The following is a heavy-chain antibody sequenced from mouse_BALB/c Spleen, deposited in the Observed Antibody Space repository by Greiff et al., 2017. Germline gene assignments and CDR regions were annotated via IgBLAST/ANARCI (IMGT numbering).Heavy chain of an antibody. Sequence: QVQLKQSGPGLVAPSQSLSITCTVSGFSLTGYGVNWVRQPPGKGLEWLGMIWGDGSTDYNSALKSRLSISKDNSKSQVFLKMNSLQTDDTARYYCAREGGSPYYFDDWGQGTTLTVSS. CDR2: IWGDGST. D-gene: IGHD1-1*02. V-gene: IGHV2-6-7*01. CDR1: GFSLTGYG. CDR3: AREGGSPYYFDD. J-gene: IGHJ2*01.